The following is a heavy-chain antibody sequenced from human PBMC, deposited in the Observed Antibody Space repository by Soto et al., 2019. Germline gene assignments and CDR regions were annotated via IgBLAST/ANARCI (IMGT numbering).Heavy chain of an antibody. Sequence: QVQLVQSGAEVKEPGSSVKVSCKASGGGNLRDYRTTWVRRAPGQGLEWMGGIIPKLGSANYAQNFQGRGTVTADESTKTVYMQLRSLRSDDTAVYYFARGGDGYNFGAVYWCQGTPVTVSS. CDR1: GGGNLRDYR. J-gene: IGHJ4*02. V-gene: IGHV1-69*01. CDR2: IIPKLGSA. CDR3: ARGGDGYNFGAVY. D-gene: IGHD2-21*01.